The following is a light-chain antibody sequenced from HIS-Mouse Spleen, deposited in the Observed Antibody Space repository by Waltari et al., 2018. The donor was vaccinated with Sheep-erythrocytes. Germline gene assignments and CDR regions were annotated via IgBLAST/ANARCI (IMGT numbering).Light chain of an antibody. V-gene: IGKV3-11*01. Sequence: EIVLTQSPATLSLSPGERATLSCRASQSVSSYLAWYQQKHGQAPRLLIHAASNRATGIPARFSGIGSGTDFTLTISSLEPEDFAVYYCQQRSNWPPLTFGGGTK. J-gene: IGKJ4*01. CDR1: QSVSSY. CDR2: AAS. CDR3: QQRSNWPPLT.